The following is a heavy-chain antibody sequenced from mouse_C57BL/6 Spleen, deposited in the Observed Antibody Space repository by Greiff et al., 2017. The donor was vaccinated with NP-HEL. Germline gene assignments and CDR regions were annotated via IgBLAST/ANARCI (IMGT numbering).Heavy chain of an antibody. Sequence: VKLVESGPGLVQPSQSLSITCTVSGFSLTSYGVHWVRQSPGKGLEWLGVIWSGGSTDYNAAFISRLSISKDNSKSQVFFKMNSLQADDTAIYYCARSLHYYGSSFYAMDYWGQGTSVTVSS. CDR2: IWSGGST. V-gene: IGHV2-2*01. J-gene: IGHJ4*01. CDR1: GFSLTSYG. CDR3: ARSLHYYGSSFYAMDY. D-gene: IGHD1-1*01.